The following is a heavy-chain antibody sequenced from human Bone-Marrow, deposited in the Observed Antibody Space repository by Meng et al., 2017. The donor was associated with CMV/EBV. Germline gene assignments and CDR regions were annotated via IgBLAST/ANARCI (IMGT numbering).Heavy chain of an antibody. CDR2: IIWNGGST. Sequence: GGSLRLSCAASGFTFDDYGMSWVRQAPGKGQEWVSGIIWNGGSTGYADSVKGRSTISRDNAKNSLYLQMNSLRAEDTAVYYCARDLVVVPAAIRGEGPPYYYYGMDVWGQGTTVTVSS. CDR1: GFTFDDYG. CDR3: ARDLVVVPAAIRGEGPPYYYYGMDV. V-gene: IGHV3-20*04. D-gene: IGHD2-2*02. J-gene: IGHJ6*02.